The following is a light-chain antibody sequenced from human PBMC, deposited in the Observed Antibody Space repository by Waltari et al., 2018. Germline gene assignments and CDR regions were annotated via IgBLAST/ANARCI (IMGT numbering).Light chain of an antibody. J-gene: IGKJ4*01. Sequence: DVQMTQSPSSLSASVGDRVTITCRASQSIANYLNWYQQKPGKVPKLLIYAASSLRSGVPSRFSGSGSGTEFTLTITNLQPEDFATYYCQQSYTTLTFGGGTKVE. CDR3: QQSYTTLT. CDR2: AAS. V-gene: IGKV1-39*01. CDR1: QSIANY.